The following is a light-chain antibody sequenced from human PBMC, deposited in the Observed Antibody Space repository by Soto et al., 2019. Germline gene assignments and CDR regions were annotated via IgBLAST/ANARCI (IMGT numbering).Light chain of an antibody. V-gene: IGLV3-21*02. CDR1: NIGRKS. Sequence: SYELTQPPSVSVAPGQTARITCGGNNIGRKSVHWYQQKPGQAPVLVVYDDGERPSGIPERFSGSNSGNTAPLTISRVEAGAEADYYCQVWDSSSDHVVFGGGTKVTVL. J-gene: IGLJ3*02. CDR2: DDG. CDR3: QVWDSSSDHVV.